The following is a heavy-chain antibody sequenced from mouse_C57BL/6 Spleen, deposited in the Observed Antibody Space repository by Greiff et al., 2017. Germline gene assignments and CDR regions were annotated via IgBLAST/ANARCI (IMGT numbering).Heavy chain of an antibody. Sequence: EVKLVESEGGLVQPGSSMKLSCTASGFTFSDYYMAWVRQVPEKGLEWVANINYDGSSTYYLDSLKSRFIISRDNAKNILYLQMSSLKSEDTATYYCARDLGGSYAMDYWGQGTSVTVSS. V-gene: IGHV5-16*01. CDR2: INYDGSST. J-gene: IGHJ4*01. CDR1: GFTFSDYY. CDR3: ARDLGGSYAMDY.